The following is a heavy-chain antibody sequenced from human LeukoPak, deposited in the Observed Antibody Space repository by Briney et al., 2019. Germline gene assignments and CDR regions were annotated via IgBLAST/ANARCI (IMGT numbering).Heavy chain of an antibody. V-gene: IGHV3-43*01. CDR3: AKSGGSRKLSSYYYMDV. CDR2: ISCDGGST. Sequence: GGSLRLSCAASGFTFDVYTMHWVRQAPGKGLEWVSLISCDGGSTYYADSVKGRFTISRDNSKNSLYLQMNSLRTEDTALYYCAKSGGSRKLSSYYYMDVWGKGTTVTISS. D-gene: IGHD2-15*01. CDR1: GFTFDVYT. J-gene: IGHJ6*03.